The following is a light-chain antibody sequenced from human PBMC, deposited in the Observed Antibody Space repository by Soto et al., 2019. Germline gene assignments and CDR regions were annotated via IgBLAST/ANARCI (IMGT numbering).Light chain of an antibody. J-gene: IGKJ4*01. Sequence: EIVLTQSPATLSLSPGERATLSCRASQSVSSYLAWYQQKPGQAPRLLIYDASNRATGIPARFSGSGSGTDFTLTISSLEPEDFAVYYGQQRSNWPPGLTIGGGTKVEIK. CDR1: QSVSSY. CDR3: QQRSNWPPGLT. CDR2: DAS. V-gene: IGKV3-11*01.